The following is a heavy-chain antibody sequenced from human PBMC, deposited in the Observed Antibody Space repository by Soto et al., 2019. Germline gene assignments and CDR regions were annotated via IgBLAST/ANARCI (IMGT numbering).Heavy chain of an antibody. Sequence: GGSLRLSSAASGFSFSYYGMNWVRQAPGKGLEWVSYISTSSSNIYYADSVKGRFTISRDNAKNSLSLQMNSLRAADTAVYYCARETSTGNYYMDVWGKGTTVTVSS. D-gene: IGHD2-2*01. CDR3: ARETSTGNYYMDV. J-gene: IGHJ6*03. CDR1: GFSFSYYG. CDR2: ISTSSSNI. V-gene: IGHV3-48*01.